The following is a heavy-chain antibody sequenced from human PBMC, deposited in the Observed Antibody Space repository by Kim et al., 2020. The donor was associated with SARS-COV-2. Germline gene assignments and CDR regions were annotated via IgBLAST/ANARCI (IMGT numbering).Heavy chain of an antibody. J-gene: IGHJ6*02. V-gene: IGHV5-10-1*01. CDR2: IDPSDSYT. CDR1: GYSFTSYW. CDR3: ARSTSRGGYYYYGMDV. Sequence: GESLKISCKGSGYSFTSYWISWVRQMPGKGLEWMGRIDPSDSYTNYSPSFQGHVTISADKSISTAYLQWSSLKASDTAMYYCARSTSRGGYYYYGMDVWGQGTTVTVSS. D-gene: IGHD2-2*01.